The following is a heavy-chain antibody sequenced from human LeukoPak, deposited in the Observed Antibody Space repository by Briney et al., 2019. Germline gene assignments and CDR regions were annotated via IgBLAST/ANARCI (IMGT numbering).Heavy chain of an antibody. V-gene: IGHV3-23*01. J-gene: IGHJ4*02. CDR2: ISGSGGST. D-gene: IGHD5-12*01. CDR1: GFTFSSYA. Sequence: PGGSLRLSCAASGFTFSSYAMSWVRQAPGKGLEWVSSISGSGGSTYYADSVTGRFTISRDNSKNTLYLQMNSLRAEDTAVYYCAKDGGYDRVYYFDYWGQGTLVTVSS. CDR3: AKDGGYDRVYYFDY.